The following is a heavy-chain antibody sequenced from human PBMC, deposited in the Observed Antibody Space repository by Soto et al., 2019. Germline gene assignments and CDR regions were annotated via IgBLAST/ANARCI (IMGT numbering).Heavy chain of an antibody. CDR2: IYYSGST. CDR1: GGSISSGGYY. CDR3: ARSYDSSGYYYTY. V-gene: IGHV4-31*03. Sequence: PSETLSLTCTVSGGSISSGGYYWSWIRQHPGKGLEWIGYIYYSGSTYYNPSLKSRVTISVDTFKNQFSLKLSSVTAADTAVYYCARSYDSSGYYYTYWGQGTLVTVSS. J-gene: IGHJ4*02. D-gene: IGHD3-22*01.